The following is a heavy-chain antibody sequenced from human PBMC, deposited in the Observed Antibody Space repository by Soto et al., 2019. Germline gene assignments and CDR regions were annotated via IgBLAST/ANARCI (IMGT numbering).Heavy chain of an antibody. V-gene: IGHV1-2*02. CDR2: INPETGGT. J-gene: IGHJ6*02. CDR3: ARERYQVISAGMDV. Sequence: QVQLVQSGADVKTPGASVRVSCKASGYTFTGYYVHWVREAPGQGLEWMGWINPETGGTSYAQKFQGRVTLSSDTSINTAYLELSRLRFDDAAVYFCARERYQVISAGMDVWGQGTTVTVSS. D-gene: IGHD2-2*01. CDR1: GYTFTGYY.